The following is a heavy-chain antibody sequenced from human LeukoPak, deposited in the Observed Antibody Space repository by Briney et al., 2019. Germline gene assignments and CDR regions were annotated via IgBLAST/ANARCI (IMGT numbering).Heavy chain of an antibody. CDR1: GFTFDDYA. D-gene: IGHD6-13*01. CDR3: AKDNRLAAAVTELYFQH. J-gene: IGHJ1*01. V-gene: IGHV3-23*01. Sequence: KTGGSLRLSCAASGFTFDDYAMHWVRQAPGKGLEWVSAISGSGGSTYYADSVKGRFTISRDNSKNTLYLQMNSLRAEDTAVYYCAKDNRLAAAVTELYFQHWGQGTLVTVSS. CDR2: ISGSGGST.